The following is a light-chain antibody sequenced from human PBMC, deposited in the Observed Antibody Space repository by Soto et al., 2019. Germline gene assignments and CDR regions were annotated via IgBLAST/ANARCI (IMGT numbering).Light chain of an antibody. CDR2: AAS. V-gene: IGKV1-6*01. CDR1: QAIRDD. Sequence: AIQMTQSPSSLSASVGDRVSITCRASQAIRDDLGWYQKKPGKAPKLLIFAASRLERGVPSRFSGSGSGTDFTFTISSLQPEDFATYYCLQYHSSWTFGQGTKVDNK. CDR3: LQYHSSWT. J-gene: IGKJ1*01.